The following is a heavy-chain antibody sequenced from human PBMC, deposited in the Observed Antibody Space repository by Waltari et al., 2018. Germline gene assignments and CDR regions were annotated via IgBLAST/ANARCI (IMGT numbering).Heavy chain of an antibody. Sequence: QVQLVQSGAEVRKPGXSVKVSCKASGYTFTXYYMHWVRQAPGQGLEWMGIINPSSGXTNYAQDRVTMTXDTXTSTVXMXLSSLTSXXXAVYXCARIPRNCGXDCYIDYXGQGTLVTVXS. V-gene: IGHV1-46*01. CDR3: ARIPRNCGXDCYIDY. J-gene: IGHJ4*02. CDR2: INPSSGXT. CDR1: GYTFTXYY. D-gene: IGHD2-21*02.